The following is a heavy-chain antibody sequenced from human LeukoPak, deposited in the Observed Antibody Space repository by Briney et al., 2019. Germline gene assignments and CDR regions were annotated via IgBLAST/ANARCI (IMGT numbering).Heavy chain of an antibody. D-gene: IGHD1-26*01. Sequence: ASVKVSCKPSGYTFTTYAIHWVRQAPGQRLEWMGWINVGNGNTKYPQEFQGRVTITRDTSASTAYMEVSSLRSEDMAVYYCATRMTSGSLDYWGQGTLVTVSS. J-gene: IGHJ4*02. CDR3: ATRMTSGSLDY. V-gene: IGHV1-3*03. CDR2: INVGNGNT. CDR1: GYTFTTYA.